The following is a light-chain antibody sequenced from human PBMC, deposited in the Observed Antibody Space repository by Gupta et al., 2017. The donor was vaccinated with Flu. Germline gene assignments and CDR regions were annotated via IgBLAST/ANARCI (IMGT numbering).Light chain of an antibody. CDR1: QGVIIY. CDR2: GAS. Sequence: IELTQSPSSLSASVGDRVTITCRASQGVIIYLNWYHQRPGKAPQLLIFGASDLESGVPSRFSGRGSVTDFALTISSLQPEDSGTYFCHQTSGSPPTFGGGTKVVI. V-gene: IGKV1-39*01. J-gene: IGKJ4*01. CDR3: HQTSGSPPT.